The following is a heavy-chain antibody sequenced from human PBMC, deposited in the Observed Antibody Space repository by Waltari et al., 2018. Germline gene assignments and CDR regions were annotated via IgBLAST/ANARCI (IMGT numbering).Heavy chain of an antibody. CDR3: ATIEWELRGPDAFDI. J-gene: IGHJ3*02. Sequence: QVQLQESGPGLVKPSGTLSLTCAVSGGSISSSNWWSWVRQPPGKGLEWIGEIYHSGSTNYNPSLKSRVTISVDKSKNQFSLKLSSVTAADTAVYYCATIEWELRGPDAFDIWGQGTMVTVSS. CDR1: GGSISSSNW. V-gene: IGHV4-4*02. D-gene: IGHD1-26*01. CDR2: IYHSGST.